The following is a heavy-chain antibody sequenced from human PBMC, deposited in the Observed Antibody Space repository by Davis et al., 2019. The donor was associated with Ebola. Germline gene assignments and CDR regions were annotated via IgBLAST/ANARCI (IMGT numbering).Heavy chain of an antibody. CDR1: RFTFSSYA. D-gene: IGHD1-26*01. CDR3: ARGKYSGSYAYGY. Sequence: PGGSLRLSCAPSRFTFSSYAMHWVRQAPGKGLEWVAVISYDGSNKYYADSVKGRFTISRDNSKNTLYLQMNSLRAEDTAVYYCARGKYSGSYAYGYWGQGTLVTVSS. CDR2: ISYDGSNK. J-gene: IGHJ4*02. V-gene: IGHV3-30-3*01.